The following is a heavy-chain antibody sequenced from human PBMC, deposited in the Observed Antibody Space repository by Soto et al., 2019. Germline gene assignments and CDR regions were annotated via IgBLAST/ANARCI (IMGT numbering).Heavy chain of an antibody. V-gene: IGHV4-34*01. CDR3: ARDGRIAVAGAVDY. J-gene: IGHJ4*02. CDR2: INHSGST. Sequence: PSETLSLTCAVYGGSFSGYYWSWIRQPPGKGLEWIGEINHSGSTNYNPSLKSRVTISVDTSKNQFSLKLSSVTAADTAVYYCARDGRIAVAGAVDYWGQGTLVTVSS. CDR1: GGSFSGYY. D-gene: IGHD6-19*01.